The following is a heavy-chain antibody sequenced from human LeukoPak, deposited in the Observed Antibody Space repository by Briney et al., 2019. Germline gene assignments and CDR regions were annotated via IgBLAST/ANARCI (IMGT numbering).Heavy chain of an antibody. CDR1: GFTFSSYS. D-gene: IGHD2-15*01. Sequence: GGSLRLSCAASGFTFSSYSMNWVRQAPGKGLEWVSSISSSSSYIYYADSVKGRFTISRDNAKNSLYLQMNSLRAEDTAVYYCARDWIGYCSGGSCYPSPFDYWGQGTLVTVSS. J-gene: IGHJ4*02. V-gene: IGHV3-21*01. CDR2: ISSSSSYI. CDR3: ARDWIGYCSGGSCYPSPFDY.